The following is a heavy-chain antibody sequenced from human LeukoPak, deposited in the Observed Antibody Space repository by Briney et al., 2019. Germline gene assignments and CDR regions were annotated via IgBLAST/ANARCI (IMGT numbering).Heavy chain of an antibody. CDR1: GYTFTSYD. CDR2: MNPNSGNT. CDR3: ARVLVGRRVFDP. Sequence: GASVKVPCKDSGYTFTSYDINWGRQATGQWLEWMGWMNPNSGNTGYAQKFQGRVTMTRNTSISTAYMELSSLRSEDTAVYYCARVLVGRRVFDPWGQGTLVTVSS. D-gene: IGHD1-26*01. J-gene: IGHJ5*02. V-gene: IGHV1-8*01.